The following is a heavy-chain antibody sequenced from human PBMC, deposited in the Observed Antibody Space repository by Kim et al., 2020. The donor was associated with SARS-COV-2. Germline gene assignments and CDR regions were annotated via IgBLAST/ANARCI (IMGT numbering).Heavy chain of an antibody. CDR3: ARDHEYPGEAVMEV. Sequence: GGSLRLSCAASGCTFSAYAMSWVRQAPGKGLEWISYIGITGSRIYYAALVKGRFTISRDNARNSGYLQMNSLRDEDTAVYYCARDHEYPGEAVMEVWGQG. V-gene: IGHV3-48*02. CDR1: GCTFSAYA. CDR2: IGITGSRI. J-gene: IGHJ6*02. D-gene: IGHD3-10*01.